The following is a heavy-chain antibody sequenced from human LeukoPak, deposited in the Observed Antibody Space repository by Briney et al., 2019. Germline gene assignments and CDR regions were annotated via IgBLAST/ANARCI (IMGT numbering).Heavy chain of an antibody. J-gene: IGHJ5*02. CDR2: IIPIFGTA. Sequence: GASVKVSCKASGGTFSSYAISWVRQAPGQGLEWMGGIIPIFGTANYAQKFQGRVTITTDESTSTAYMELSSLRSEDTAVYYCARGANFLEWSSNWFAPGGQGTLVPVSS. CDR3: ARGANFLEWSSNWFAP. V-gene: IGHV1-69*05. D-gene: IGHD3-3*01. CDR1: GGTFSSYA.